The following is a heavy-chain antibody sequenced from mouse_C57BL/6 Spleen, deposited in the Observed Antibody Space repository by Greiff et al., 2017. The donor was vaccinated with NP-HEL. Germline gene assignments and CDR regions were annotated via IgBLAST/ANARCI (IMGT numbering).Heavy chain of an antibody. CDR2: INPSTGGT. CDR3: ANTAYYYGSIHFDY. J-gene: IGHJ2*01. D-gene: IGHD1-1*01. Sequence: VQLQQSGPELVKPGASVKISCKASGYSFTGYYMNWVKQSPEKSLEWIGEINPSTGGTTYNQKFKAKATLTVDKSSSTAYMQLKSLTSEDSAVYYCANTAYYYGSIHFDYWGQGTTLTVSS. V-gene: IGHV1-42*01. CDR1: GYSFTGYY.